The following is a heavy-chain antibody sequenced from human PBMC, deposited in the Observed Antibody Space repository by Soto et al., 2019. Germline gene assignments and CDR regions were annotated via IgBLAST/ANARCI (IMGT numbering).Heavy chain of an antibody. CDR2: INWNGGST. D-gene: IGHD6-13*01. V-gene: IGHV3-20*01. CDR3: ARGKIFSSTWPFDY. CDR1: GFTFDDYG. J-gene: IGHJ4*02. Sequence: EVQLVESGGGVVRPGGSLRLSCAASGFTFDDYGMSWVRQVPGKGLEWVSGINWNGGSTGYADSVKGRFTISRDNAKNSLYLQMNGRRADDTAFYHCARGKIFSSTWPFDYWGQGTLVTVSS.